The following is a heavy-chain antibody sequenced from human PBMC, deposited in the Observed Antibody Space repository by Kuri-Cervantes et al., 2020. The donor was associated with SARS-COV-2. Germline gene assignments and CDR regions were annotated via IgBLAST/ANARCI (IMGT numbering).Heavy chain of an antibody. Sequence: SVNVSCKASGYAFAGYYMRWVRQAPGQGLEWMGWINPNSGRTNYAQKLQGRVTMTRDTSISTAYMELSRLRSDDTAVYYCARVHRGYYREINGYWGQGTLVTVSS. V-gene: IGHV1-2*02. CDR1: GYAFAGYY. CDR3: ARVHRGYYREINGY. CDR2: INPNSGRT. D-gene: IGHD3-3*01. J-gene: IGHJ4*02.